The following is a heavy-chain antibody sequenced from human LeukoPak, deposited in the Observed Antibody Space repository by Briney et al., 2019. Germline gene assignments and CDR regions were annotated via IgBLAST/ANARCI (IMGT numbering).Heavy chain of an antibody. J-gene: IGHJ5*02. CDR3: VRDPGYWIWPDT. V-gene: IGHV3-48*03. CDR2: ITDGGGRT. D-gene: IGHD6-25*01. CDR1: GFTFSSHE. Sequence: PGGSLRLPCAASGFTFSSHEMNWVRQAPGKGLEWVAYITDGGGRTDYADSVRGRFTISRDDAKDSLYLEMNSLRVEDTAVYHCVRDPGYWIWPDTWGRGTLVSVSS.